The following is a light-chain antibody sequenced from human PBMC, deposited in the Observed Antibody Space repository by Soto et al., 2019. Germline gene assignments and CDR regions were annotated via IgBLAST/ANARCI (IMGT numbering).Light chain of an antibody. CDR1: TSNIGAGYD. V-gene: IGLV1-40*01. Sequence: QSVLTQPHSLSGALGQRVTISCTGITSNIGAGYDVHWYQLLPGRAPKLLIYGNTNRPSGVPDRFSGSKSATSASLAITGLQAEDEAIYYCQSYDNTLSGPIYVFGTGTKDTVL. J-gene: IGLJ1*01. CDR3: QSYDNTLSGPIYV. CDR2: GNT.